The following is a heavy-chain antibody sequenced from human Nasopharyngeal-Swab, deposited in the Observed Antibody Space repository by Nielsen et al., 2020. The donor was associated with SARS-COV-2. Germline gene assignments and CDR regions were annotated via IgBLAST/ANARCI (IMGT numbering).Heavy chain of an antibody. CDR1: GGSISSGSYY. CDR2: IYTSGST. CDR3: ARVAVPAAQEDWYFDL. Sequence: SETLSLTCTVSGGSISSGSYYWSWIRQPAGKGLEWIGRIYTSGSTNYNPSLKSRVTISVDTSKNQFSLKLSSVTAADTAVYYCARVAVPAAQEDWYFDLWGRGTLITVSS. J-gene: IGHJ2*01. V-gene: IGHV4-61*02. D-gene: IGHD2-2*01.